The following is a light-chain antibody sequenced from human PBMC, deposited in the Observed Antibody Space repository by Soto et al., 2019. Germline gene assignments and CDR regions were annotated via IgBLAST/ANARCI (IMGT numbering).Light chain of an antibody. J-gene: IGKJ3*01. CDR1: RSVGNN. CDR3: QQYNNWPPIT. CDR2: GVS. Sequence: DIVMTQSPATLSVSPGERAALSCRDSRSVGNNLAWYQQRPGQAPRLLIYGVSTRATGIPARFSGGGSGTESTLTISSLLSDDSAVYYCQQYNNWPPITFGPGTKVQIK. V-gene: IGKV3-15*01.